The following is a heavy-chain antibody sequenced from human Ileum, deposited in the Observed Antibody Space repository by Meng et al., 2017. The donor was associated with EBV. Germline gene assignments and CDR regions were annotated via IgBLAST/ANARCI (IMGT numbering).Heavy chain of an antibody. CDR1: GYTFTNYN. CDR3: ARVFYDDSGFHFDY. CDR2: INTGNGVR. J-gene: IGHJ4*02. Sequence: QVQLVQSGAEVKKPGASVKVSCKASGYTFTNYNMFWVRQAPGQRLEWMGWINTGNGVRKYSQNFQGRVTITRDTSATTAYMEVSSLRSEDTAVYYCARVFYDDSGFHFDYWGQGTLVTVSS. D-gene: IGHD3-3*01. V-gene: IGHV1-3*04.